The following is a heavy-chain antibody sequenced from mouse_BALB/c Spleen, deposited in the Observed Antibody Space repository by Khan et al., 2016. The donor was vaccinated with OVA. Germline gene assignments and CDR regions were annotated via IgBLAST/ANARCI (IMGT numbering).Heavy chain of an antibody. CDR3: ARGYFGNYEFAY. Sequence: QVQLQQSGAELVKPGASVKLSCKTSGYTFTSYWIQWVKQRPGQGLGWIGEIFPGTGTTYYNENFKGKATLTIDTSSITAYMQLSSLTSEDSAVYFCARGYFGNYEFAYWGQGTLVTVSA. CDR1: GYTFTSYW. CDR2: IFPGTGTT. V-gene: IGHV1S132*01. J-gene: IGHJ3*01. D-gene: IGHD2-1*01.